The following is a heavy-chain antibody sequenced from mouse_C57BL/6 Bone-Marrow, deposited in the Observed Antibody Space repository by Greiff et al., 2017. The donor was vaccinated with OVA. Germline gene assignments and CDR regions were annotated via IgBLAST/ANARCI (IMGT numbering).Heavy chain of an antibody. J-gene: IGHJ1*03. Sequence: VQLQQSGPELVKPGDSAKISCKASGYSFTGYFMNWVMQSHGKSLEWIGRINPYNGDTFYNQKFKGKATLTVDKSSSTAHMELRSLTSEDSAVYYCAKSYWWYFDVWGTGTTVTVSS. D-gene: IGHD1-1*01. CDR2: INPYNGDT. CDR1: GYSFTGYF. V-gene: IGHV1-20*01. CDR3: AKSYWWYFDV.